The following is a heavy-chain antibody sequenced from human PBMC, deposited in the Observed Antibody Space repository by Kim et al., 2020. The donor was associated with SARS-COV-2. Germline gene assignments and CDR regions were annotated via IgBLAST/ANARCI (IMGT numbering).Heavy chain of an antibody. Sequence: SVKGRFTISRANSKNTLYRQRNSLRAEDTAVYYCARDPIIAAAGTPPFDYWGQGTLVTVSS. V-gene: IGHV3-30*07. J-gene: IGHJ4*02. D-gene: IGHD6-13*01. CDR3: ARDPIIAAAGTPPFDY.